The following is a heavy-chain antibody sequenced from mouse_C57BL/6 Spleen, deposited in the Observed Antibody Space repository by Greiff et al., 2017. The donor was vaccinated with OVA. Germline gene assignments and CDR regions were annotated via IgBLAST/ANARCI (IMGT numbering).Heavy chain of an antibody. V-gene: IGHV1-61*01. CDR1: GYTFTSYW. D-gene: IGHD1-1*01. CDR3: ARDTTVVATGAMDY. J-gene: IGHJ4*01. CDR2: IYPSDSET. Sequence: QVQLQQPGAELVRPGSSVKLSCKASGYTFTSYWMDWVKQRPGQGLEWIGNIYPSDSETHYNQKFKDKATLTVDKSSSTAYMQLSSLTSEDSAVYYCARDTTVVATGAMDYWGQGTSVTVSS.